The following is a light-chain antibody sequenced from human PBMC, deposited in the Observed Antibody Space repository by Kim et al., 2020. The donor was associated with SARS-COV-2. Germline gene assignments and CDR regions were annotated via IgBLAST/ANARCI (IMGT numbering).Light chain of an antibody. Sequence: ASVGDRVTITCQASQDIRNYLNWYQKTPGKAPKLLIYDVSRLETGVPSRFSGSGSGTDFTFTITGLQHEDIATYYCQQFENPPLTFGGGTKVDIK. CDR3: QQFENPPLT. V-gene: IGKV1-33*01. CDR2: DVS. CDR1: QDIRNY. J-gene: IGKJ4*01.